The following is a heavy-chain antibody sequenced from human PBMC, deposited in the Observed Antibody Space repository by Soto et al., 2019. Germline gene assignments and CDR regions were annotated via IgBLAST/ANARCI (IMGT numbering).Heavy chain of an antibody. CDR3: AKGGMIVVVILDY. CDR1: GFTFSSYA. V-gene: IGHV3-23*01. Sequence: EVQLLESGGGLVQPGGSLRLSCAAAGFTFSSYAMSWVRQAPGKGLEWVSAISGSGGSTYYAESVKGRFTISRDNSKNTLYLQMNSLRAEDTAVYYCAKGGMIVVVILDYWGQGTLVTVSS. D-gene: IGHD3-22*01. CDR2: ISGSGGST. J-gene: IGHJ4*02.